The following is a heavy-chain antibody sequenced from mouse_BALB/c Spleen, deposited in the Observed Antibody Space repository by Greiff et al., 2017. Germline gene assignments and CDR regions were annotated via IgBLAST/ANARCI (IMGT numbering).Heavy chain of an antibody. Sequence: QVQLQQSGAELVRPGVSVKISCKGSGYTFTDYAMHWVKQSHAKSLEWIGVISTYYGDASYNQKLKGKATMTVDKSSSTAYMELARLTSEDSAIYYCARDTTGMDYWGQGTSVTVSS. CDR3: ARDTTGMDY. CDR1: GYTFTDYA. CDR2: ISTYYGDA. J-gene: IGHJ4*01. V-gene: IGHV1S137*01. D-gene: IGHD1-1*01.